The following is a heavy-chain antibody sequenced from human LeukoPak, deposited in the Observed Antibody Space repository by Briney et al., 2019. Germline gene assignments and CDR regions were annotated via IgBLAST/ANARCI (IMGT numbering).Heavy chain of an antibody. D-gene: IGHD2-2*01. Sequence: GASVKVSCKASGYTFTSYGISWVRQAPGQGLEWMGWISAYNGNTNYAQKLQGRVTMTTDTSTSTAYMELRSLRSDDTAVYYCARVKRGEPAANYHMDVWGKGTTVTVSS. V-gene: IGHV1-18*01. CDR1: GYTFTSYG. J-gene: IGHJ6*03. CDR2: ISAYNGNT. CDR3: ARVKRGEPAANYHMDV.